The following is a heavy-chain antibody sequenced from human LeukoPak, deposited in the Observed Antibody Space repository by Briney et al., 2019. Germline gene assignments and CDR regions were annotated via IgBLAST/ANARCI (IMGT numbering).Heavy chain of an antibody. CDR1: GFTFSSYG. CDR3: AKDPRTGAVSGIFYFDY. V-gene: IGHV3-30*19. CDR2: ILYDGSEK. D-gene: IGHD6-19*01. J-gene: IGHJ4*02. Sequence: GGSLRLSCAASGFTFSSYGMHWVRQAPGKGLEWVAVILYDGSEKYYTESVKGRFTISRDNSKNTLYLQMDSLRPEGTAVYYCAKDPRTGAVSGIFYFDYWGQGTLLTVSS.